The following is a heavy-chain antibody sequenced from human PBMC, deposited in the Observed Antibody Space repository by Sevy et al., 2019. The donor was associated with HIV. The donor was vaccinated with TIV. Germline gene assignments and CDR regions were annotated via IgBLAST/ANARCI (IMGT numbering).Heavy chain of an antibody. CDR2: ISRSSSTI. CDR1: GFTFSSYN. D-gene: IGHD3-3*01. Sequence: GGSLRLSCAASGFTFSSYNMNWVRQAPGKGLEWVSYISRSSSTIYYADSVKGRFTISRDNAKNSLYLQMNSLRAEDTAVYYCARDGDYDFWSGYYFFGKKTDYWGQGTLVTVSS. V-gene: IGHV3-48*01. CDR3: ARDGDYDFWSGYYFFGKKTDY. J-gene: IGHJ4*02.